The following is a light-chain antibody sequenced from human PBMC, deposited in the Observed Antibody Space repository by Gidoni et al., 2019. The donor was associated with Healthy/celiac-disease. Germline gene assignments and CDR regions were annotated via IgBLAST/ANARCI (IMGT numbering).Light chain of an antibody. V-gene: IGKV3-15*01. CDR2: GAS. J-gene: IGKJ1*01. CDR3: QQYNNWPPGT. Sequence: EIVMTQSPATLSVSPGERATLSCRASQSVSSNLAWYQQKPGHAPRLLIYGASTRATGIPARFSGSGSGTEFTLTISSLQSEDFAVYYCQQYNNWPPGTFGQXTKVEIK. CDR1: QSVSSN.